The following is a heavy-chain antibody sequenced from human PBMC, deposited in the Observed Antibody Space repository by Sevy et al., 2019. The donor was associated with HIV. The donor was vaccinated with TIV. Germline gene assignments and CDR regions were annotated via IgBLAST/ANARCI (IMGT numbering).Heavy chain of an antibody. CDR2: ISYDGSNK. CDR3: AKDIRVRGVTPVNWFDP. V-gene: IGHV3-30*18. CDR1: GFTFSSYG. J-gene: IGHJ5*02. Sequence: GGSLRLSCAASGFTFSSYGMHWVRQAPGKGLEWVAVISYDGSNKYYADSVKGRFTISRDNSKNTLYLQMNSLRAEDTAVYYCAKDIRVRGVTPVNWFDPWGQGTLVTVSS. D-gene: IGHD3-10*01.